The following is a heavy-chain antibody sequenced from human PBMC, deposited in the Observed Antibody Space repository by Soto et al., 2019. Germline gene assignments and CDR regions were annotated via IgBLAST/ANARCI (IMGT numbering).Heavy chain of an antibody. CDR1: GFTFRNYA. D-gene: IGHD2-15*01. V-gene: IGHV3-23*01. CDR2: ISTSGGDT. Sequence: GGSLRLSCAASGFTFRNYAMSWVRQAPGKGLEWVSAISTSGGDTYXAXXXXXXXXXXXDXSXNTLYLQMNSLTAEDTAVYHXXXQLGYCSDGTCYFDYWGQGTEVTVSS. CDR3: XXQLGYCSDGTCYFDY. J-gene: IGHJ4*02.